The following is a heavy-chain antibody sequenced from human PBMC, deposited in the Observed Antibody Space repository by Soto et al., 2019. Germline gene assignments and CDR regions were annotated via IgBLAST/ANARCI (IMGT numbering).Heavy chain of an antibody. V-gene: IGHV3-30-3*01. J-gene: IGHJ4*02. CDR1: GFTLSSYS. CDR2: MSYDGSSK. CDR3: ARGRSVINHDDFEY. Sequence: VQLVESGGGVVQPGRSLRLSCAASGFTLSSYSMHWVRQAPGKGLDWVAAMSYDGSSKYFADSVKGRFTISRDNSKNTLSLQMNSLGGEDSAVYYCARGRSVINHDDFEYWGQGTLVTVPS. D-gene: IGHD2-21*01.